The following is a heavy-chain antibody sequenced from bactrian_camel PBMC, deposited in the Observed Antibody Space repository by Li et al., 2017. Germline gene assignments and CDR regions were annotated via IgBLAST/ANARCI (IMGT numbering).Heavy chain of an antibody. Sequence: HVQLVESGGGLVQPGGSLRLSCVASGFRFDTYGMSWVRQAPGKGLERVAIIWTDGNRTHYADSVRGRFTVSEDNAKKMLYLQMDNVRPDDTAIYYCAADTLFVGPGYRGTWSGCDFGHWGQGTQVTVS. D-gene: IGHD5*01. CDR2: IWTDGNRT. CDR1: GFRFDTYG. CDR3: AADTLFVGPGYRGTWSGCDFGH. V-gene: IGHV3S6*01. J-gene: IGHJ6*01.